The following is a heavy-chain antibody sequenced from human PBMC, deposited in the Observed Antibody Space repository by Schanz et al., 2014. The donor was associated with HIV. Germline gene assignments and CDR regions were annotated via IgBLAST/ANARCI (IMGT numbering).Heavy chain of an antibody. CDR1: GFTFSNFA. V-gene: IGHV3-30*18. CDR2: ISYDGVNK. CDR3: AKDGNLYDSRYRGKGNYYHYYGMDV. D-gene: IGHD3-22*01. Sequence: VQMLESGGGSVQPGGSLRLSCAASGFTFSNFAMSWVRQAPGKGLEWVAVISYDGVNKHFADSVKGRFTISRDNSKNTLYLQVKRLRTEDTAVYFCAKDGNLYDSRYRGKGNYYHYYGMDVWGQGTTVTVS. J-gene: IGHJ6*02.